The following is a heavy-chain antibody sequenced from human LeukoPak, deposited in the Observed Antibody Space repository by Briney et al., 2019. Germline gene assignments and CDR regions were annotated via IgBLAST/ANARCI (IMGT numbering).Heavy chain of an antibody. CDR2: IYYSGST. CDR1: GGSISSYY. D-gene: IGHD6-19*01. CDR3: ARMDSSGWYGGRVIDY. J-gene: IGHJ4*02. V-gene: IGHV4-59*08. Sequence: SETLSLTCTVSGGSISSYYWSWVRQPPGKGLEWIGYIYYSGSTNYNPSLKSRVTISVDTSKNQFSLKLSSVTAADTAVYYCARMDSSGWYGGRVIDYWGQGTLVTVSS.